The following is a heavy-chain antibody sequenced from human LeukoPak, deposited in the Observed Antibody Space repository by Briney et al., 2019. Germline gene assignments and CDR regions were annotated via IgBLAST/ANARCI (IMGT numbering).Heavy chain of an antibody. CDR2: IYSSGST. CDR1: GGSISSGSYY. Sequence: SETLSLTCTVSGGSISSGSYYWSWIRQPAGTGLEWLGRIYSSGSTNYNPSLKSRVTISVDTSKNQFSLKLSSVTAADTAVYYCAREVRSLYYYMDVWGKGTTVTVSS. V-gene: IGHV4-61*02. J-gene: IGHJ6*03. CDR3: AREVRSLYYYMDV.